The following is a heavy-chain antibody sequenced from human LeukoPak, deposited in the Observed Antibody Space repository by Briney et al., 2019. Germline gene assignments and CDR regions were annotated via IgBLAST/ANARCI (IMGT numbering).Heavy chain of an antibody. CDR2: ISSSSSYI. J-gene: IGHJ4*02. D-gene: IGHD3-22*01. CDR3: VRGATYDSRKTNFDY. CDR1: GFTFSSYS. V-gene: IGHV3-21*01. Sequence: GGSLRLSCAASGFTFSSYSMNWVRQAPGKGLEWVSSISSSSSYIYYADSVKGRFTISRDNAKNSLYLQMNSLRAEDTAVYYCVRGATYDSRKTNFDYWGQGTLVTVSS.